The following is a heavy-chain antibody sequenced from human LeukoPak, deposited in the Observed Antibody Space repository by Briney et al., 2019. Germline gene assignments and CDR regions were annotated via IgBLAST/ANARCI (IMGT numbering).Heavy chain of an antibody. D-gene: IGHD3-10*01. J-gene: IGHJ4*02. V-gene: IGHV1-2*06. CDR3: ARVRYGSGSYYLDY. Sequence: ASVRVSCKASGYTFTGYYMHWVRQAPGQGLEWMGRINPNSGGTNYAQKFQGRVTMNRDTSISTAYMELSRLRSDDTAVYYCARVRYGSGSYYLDYWGQGTLVTVSS. CDR2: INPNSGGT. CDR1: GYTFTGYY.